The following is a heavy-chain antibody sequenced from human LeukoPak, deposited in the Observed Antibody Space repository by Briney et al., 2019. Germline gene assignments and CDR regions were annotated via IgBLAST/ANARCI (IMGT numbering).Heavy chain of an antibody. CDR3: ARGTGLGGDYVSN. V-gene: IGHV1-46*01. D-gene: IGHD4-17*01. CDR1: GYTFISYY. J-gene: IGHJ4*02. CDR2: INPSGGST. Sequence: ASVKVSCKASGYTFISYYMHWVRQAPGQGLEWMGAINPSGGSTSYAQKFQGRVTMTRDTSTSTVYMELSSLRSEDTAVYYCARGTGLGGDYVSNWGQGTLVTVSS.